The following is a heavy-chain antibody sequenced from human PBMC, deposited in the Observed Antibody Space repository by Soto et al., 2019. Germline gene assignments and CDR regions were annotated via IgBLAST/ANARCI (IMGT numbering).Heavy chain of an antibody. CDR2: ISAYNGNT. J-gene: IGHJ6*02. D-gene: IGHD3-16*01. CDR3: ARVLTINKQVRGGNYYGMDV. V-gene: IGHV1-18*01. Sequence: QVQLVQSGAEVKKPGASVKVSCKASGYTFTSSGISWVRQAPGQGLEWMGWISAYNGNTNYAQKLQGRVTMTTDTSTSTAYMELRSLRSDDTAVYYCARVLTINKQVRGGNYYGMDVWGQGTTVTVSS. CDR1: GYTFTSSG.